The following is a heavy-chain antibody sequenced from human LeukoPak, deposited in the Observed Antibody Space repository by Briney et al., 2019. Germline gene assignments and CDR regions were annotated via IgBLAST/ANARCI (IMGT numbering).Heavy chain of an antibody. J-gene: IGHJ5*02. V-gene: IGHV4-59*01. D-gene: IGHD2-21*01. CDR2: IYYSGST. CDR3: ARGPYCGGDCYSAMWFDP. CDR1: GGSISSYY. Sequence: SETLSLTCTVSGGSISSYYWSWIRQPPGKGLEWIGYIYYSGSTNYNPSLKSRVTISVDTSKNQFSLKLSSVTAADPAVYYCARGPYCGGDCYSAMWFDPWGQGTLVTVS.